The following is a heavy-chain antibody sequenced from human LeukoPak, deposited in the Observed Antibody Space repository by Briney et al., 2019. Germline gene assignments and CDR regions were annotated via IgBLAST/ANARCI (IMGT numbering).Heavy chain of an antibody. Sequence: SETLSLTCAVYGGSFSGYYWSWIRQPPGKGLERIGEINHSGSTNYNPSLKSRVTISVDTSKNQFSLKLSSVAAADTAVYYCARGQWLALKYFDYWGQGTLVTVSS. CDR3: ARGQWLALKYFDY. J-gene: IGHJ4*02. CDR2: INHSGST. CDR1: GGSFSGYY. D-gene: IGHD6-19*01. V-gene: IGHV4-34*01.